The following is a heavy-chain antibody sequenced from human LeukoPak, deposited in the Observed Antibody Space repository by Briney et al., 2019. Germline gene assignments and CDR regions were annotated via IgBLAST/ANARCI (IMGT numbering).Heavy chain of an antibody. D-gene: IGHD2-2*01. CDR1: GFTFSSYG. J-gene: IGHJ4*02. Sequence: GGSLRLSCAASGFTFSSYGMHWVRQAPGKGLEWVAFIRYDGSNKYYADSVKGRFTISRDNSKNTLYLQMNSLRAEDTAVYYCAKGRPPTHDCSSTSCFWAFDYWGQGTLVTVSS. CDR2: IRYDGSNK. V-gene: IGHV3-30*02. CDR3: AKGRPPTHDCSSTSCFWAFDY.